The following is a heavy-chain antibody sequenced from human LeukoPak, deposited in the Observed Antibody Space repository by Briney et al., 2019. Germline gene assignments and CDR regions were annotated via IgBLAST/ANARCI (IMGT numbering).Heavy chain of an antibody. Sequence: VASVKVSCKASGYTFTSYAIHWVRQAPGRRLEWMGWINAGNGNTKYSQKFQGRVTITRDTSASTAYMELSSLRSEDTAVYYCARAPGSFYTPLDYWGQGTLVTVSS. CDR2: INAGNGNT. CDR1: GYTFTSYA. V-gene: IGHV1-3*01. CDR3: ARAPGSFYTPLDY. J-gene: IGHJ4*02. D-gene: IGHD3-10*01.